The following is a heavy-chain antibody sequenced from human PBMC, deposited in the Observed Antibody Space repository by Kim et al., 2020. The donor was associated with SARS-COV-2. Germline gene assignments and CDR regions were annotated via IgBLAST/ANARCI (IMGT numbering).Heavy chain of an antibody. D-gene: IGHD2-2*01. Sequence: SLKGRVTISVDTSKNQFSLKLSSVTAADTAVYYCARGYRKYQLRPNWFDPWGQGTLVTVSS. CDR3: ARGYRKYQLRPNWFDP. J-gene: IGHJ5*02. V-gene: IGHV4-34*13.